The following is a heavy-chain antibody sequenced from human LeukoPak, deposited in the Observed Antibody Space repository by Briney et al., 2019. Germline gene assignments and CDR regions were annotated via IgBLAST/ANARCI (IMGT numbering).Heavy chain of an antibody. D-gene: IGHD5-12*01. CDR3: AKDQSGWSGYATPGY. Sequence: GRSLRLSCAASGFTFSSYGMHWVRQAPGKGLEWVAVISYDGSNKYYADSVKGRFTISRDNSKNTLYLQMNSLRAEDTAIYYCAKDQSGWSGYATPGYWGQGTLVTVSP. CDR1: GFTFSSYG. CDR2: ISYDGSNK. J-gene: IGHJ4*02. V-gene: IGHV3-30*18.